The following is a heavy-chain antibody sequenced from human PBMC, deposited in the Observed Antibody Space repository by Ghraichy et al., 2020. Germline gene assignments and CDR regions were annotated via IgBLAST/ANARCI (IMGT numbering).Heavy chain of an antibody. CDR2: GSTSGST. D-gene: IGHD2-2*01. CDR1: GGSMNSYY. V-gene: IGHV4-59*01. Sequence: SETLSLTCTVSGGSMNSYYLSWVRPPPGKGLEWIGYGSTSGSTNYNPSLKSRVTRGVDTSKPQFSLSLTSMTAADTAVYYCARDDLSSTGQDAFDNWGQGTMVTVSS. J-gene: IGHJ3*02. CDR3: ARDDLSSTGQDAFDN.